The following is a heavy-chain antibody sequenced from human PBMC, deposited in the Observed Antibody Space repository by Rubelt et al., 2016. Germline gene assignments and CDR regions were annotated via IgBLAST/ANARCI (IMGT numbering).Heavy chain of an antibody. CDR2: ISAYNGNT. Sequence: QVQLVQSGAGVKKPGASVKVSCKASGYTFTSYGISWVRQAPGQGLEWMGWISAYNGNTNYAPKLQGRVTMTRDTSTSTVYMELSSLRSEDTAVYYCAREMIAVAGPDQDYWGQGTLVTVSS. V-gene: IGHV1-18*01. J-gene: IGHJ4*02. D-gene: IGHD6-19*01. CDR1: GYTFTSYG. CDR3: AREMIAVAGPDQDY.